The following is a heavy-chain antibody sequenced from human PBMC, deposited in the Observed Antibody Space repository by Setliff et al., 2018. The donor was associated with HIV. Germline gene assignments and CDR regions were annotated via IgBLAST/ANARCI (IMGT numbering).Heavy chain of an antibody. Sequence: PSETLSLTCAVYGGSFSGYYWSWLRQPPGKGLEWIGEINSSGSINDNPSLKSRVTISVDTSKNQFSLKLSSVTAADTAVYYCASSMGSHDAFDIWGQGTMVTVSS. CDR1: GGSFSGYY. J-gene: IGHJ3*02. CDR2: INSSGSI. CDR3: ASSMGSHDAFDI. V-gene: IGHV4-34*01. D-gene: IGHD2-8*01.